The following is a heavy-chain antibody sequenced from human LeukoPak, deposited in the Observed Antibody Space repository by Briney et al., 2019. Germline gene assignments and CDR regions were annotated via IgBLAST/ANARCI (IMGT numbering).Heavy chain of an antibody. Sequence: SETLSLTCAVSGGSISSNSYYWGWIRQPPGKGLEWIGSIYYSGSTYYNPSLKSRVTISVDTSKNQFSLKLSSVTAADTAVYYCASFPYYYYYMDVWGKGTTVTISS. V-gene: IGHV4-39*01. CDR2: IYYSGST. J-gene: IGHJ6*03. D-gene: IGHD2/OR15-2a*01. CDR3: ASFPYYYYYMDV. CDR1: GGSISSNSYY.